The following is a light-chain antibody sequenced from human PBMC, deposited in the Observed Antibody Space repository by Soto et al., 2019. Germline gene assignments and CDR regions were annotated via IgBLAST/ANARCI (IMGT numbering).Light chain of an antibody. CDR3: SSYRSIGSVV. CDR2: EVS. CDR1: SSDVGGYKY. J-gene: IGLJ1*01. Sequence: QSALTQPASVSGSPGQSITISCTGTSSDVGGYKYVSWYQQHPGKAPKVMIYEVSNRPSGVSTRFSGSKSGNTAFLTISGLQADDEGDYYCSSYRSIGSVVFGTGTKLTVL. V-gene: IGLV2-14*01.